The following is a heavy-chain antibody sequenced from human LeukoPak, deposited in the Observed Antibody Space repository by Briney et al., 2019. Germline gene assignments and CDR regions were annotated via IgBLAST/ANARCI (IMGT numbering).Heavy chain of an antibody. CDR3: ARGYEGAAASVAFDI. Sequence: SETLSLTCAVYGGSFSGHYWSWIRQPPGKGLEWIGEINHSGSTNYNPSLKSRVTISVDTSKNQFSLKLSSVTAADTAVYYCARGYEGAAASVAFDIWGQGTMVTVSS. CDR2: INHSGST. J-gene: IGHJ3*02. CDR1: GGSFSGHY. V-gene: IGHV4-34*01. D-gene: IGHD6-13*01.